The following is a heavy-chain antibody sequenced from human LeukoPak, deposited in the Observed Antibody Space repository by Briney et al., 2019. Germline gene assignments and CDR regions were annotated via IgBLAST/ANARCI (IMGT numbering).Heavy chain of an antibody. CDR1: GGSFSGYY. V-gene: IGHV4-34*01. CDR2: INHSGST. CDR3: AARYYDFWSGYYRDKKPLDY. Sequence: SETLSLTCAVYGGSFSGYYWSWIRQPPGKGLEWIGEINHSGSTNYNPSLKSRVTISVDTSENQFSLKLSSVTAADTAVYYCAARYYDFWSGYYRDKKPLDYWGQGTLVTVSS. J-gene: IGHJ4*02. D-gene: IGHD3-3*01.